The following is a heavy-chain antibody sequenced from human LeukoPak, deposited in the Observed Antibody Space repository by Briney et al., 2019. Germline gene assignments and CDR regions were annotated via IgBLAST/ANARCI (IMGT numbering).Heavy chain of an antibody. D-gene: IGHD2-2*01. V-gene: IGHV4-39*01. CDR2: IYYSGST. CDR1: GGSISSSSYY. CDR3: ARHAKGCSFTSCYGDLDY. J-gene: IGHJ4*02. Sequence: PSETLSLTCTVSGGSISSSSYYWSWIRQPPGKGLEWIGYIYYSGSTYYSPSLKSRVTISVDTSKNQFSLKLSSVTAADTALYYCARHAKGCSFTSCYGDLDYWGQGTLVTVSS.